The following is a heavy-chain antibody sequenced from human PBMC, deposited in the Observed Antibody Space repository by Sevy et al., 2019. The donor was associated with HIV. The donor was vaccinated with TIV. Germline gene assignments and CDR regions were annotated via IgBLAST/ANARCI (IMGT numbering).Heavy chain of an antibody. CDR1: GGTFSSYA. J-gene: IGHJ4*02. D-gene: IGHD2-2*01. V-gene: IGHV1-69*06. CDR3: ARGSSIRYCSSTSCYLTSDY. Sequence: SVKVSCKASGGTFSSYAISWVRQAPGQGLEWMGGIIPIFGTANYAQKFQGRVTITADKSTSTAYMELSSLGSGDTAVYYCARGSSIRYCSSTSCYLTSDYWGQGTLVTVSS. CDR2: IIPIFGTA.